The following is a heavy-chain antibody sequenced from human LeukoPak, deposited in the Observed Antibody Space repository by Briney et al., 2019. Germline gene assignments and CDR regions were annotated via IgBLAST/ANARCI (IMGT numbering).Heavy chain of an antibody. D-gene: IGHD3-10*01. CDR3: AKWAGHGSGSLYFDY. CDR2: IRYDGSNK. J-gene: IGHJ4*02. Sequence: GGSLRLSCAASGFTFSSYGMHWVRQAPGKGLEWVAFIRYDGSNKYYADSVKGRFTISRDNSKNTLYLQMNSLRAEDTAVYYCAKWAGHGSGSLYFDYWGQGTLVTVSS. CDR1: GFTFSSYG. V-gene: IGHV3-30*02.